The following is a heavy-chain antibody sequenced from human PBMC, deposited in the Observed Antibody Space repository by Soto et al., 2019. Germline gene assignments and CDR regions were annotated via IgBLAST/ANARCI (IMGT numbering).Heavy chain of an antibody. CDR1: GGTFSSYA. CDR3: AQCLLGVNYYYGMDV. D-gene: IGHD3-16*01. J-gene: IGHJ6*02. CDR2: IIPIFATV. V-gene: IGHV1-69*13. Sequence: SVKVSCKASGGTFSSYAINWVRQAPGQGIVWLGGIIPIFATVDYAQKFQGRVTITADESTSTAYMELSSLRSEDTAVYYCAQCLLGVNYYYGMDVWGQGTTVTVSS.